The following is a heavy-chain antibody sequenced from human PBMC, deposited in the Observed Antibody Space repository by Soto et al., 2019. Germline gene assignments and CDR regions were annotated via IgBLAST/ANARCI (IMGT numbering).Heavy chain of an antibody. CDR1: GDSISNSKW. CDR3: VRLNRDYYYYGMDV. J-gene: IGHJ6*02. V-gene: IGHV4-4*02. Sequence: SETLSLTCAVSGDSISNSKWWTWVRQTPGKGLEWIGKIDHNGITNYNPSLESRVTILKDNSKNQLSLKLGSVTGADSAVYYCVRLNRDYYYYGMDVWGQGATVTVSS. CDR2: IDHNGIT.